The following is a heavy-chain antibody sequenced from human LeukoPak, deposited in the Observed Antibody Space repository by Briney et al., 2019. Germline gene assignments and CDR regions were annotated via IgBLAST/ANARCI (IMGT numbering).Heavy chain of an antibody. CDR3: ARGQRRLRYLDWLLQTRPYFDY. V-gene: IGHV1-2*02. D-gene: IGHD3-9*01. CDR1: GYTFTGYY. Sequence: RASVKVSCKASGYTFTGYYMHWVRQAPGQGLEWMGWINPNSGGTNYAQKFQGRVTMTRDTSISTAYMELSRLRSDDTAVYYCARGQRRLRYLDWLLQTRPYFDYWGQGTLVTVSS. CDR2: INPNSGGT. J-gene: IGHJ4*02.